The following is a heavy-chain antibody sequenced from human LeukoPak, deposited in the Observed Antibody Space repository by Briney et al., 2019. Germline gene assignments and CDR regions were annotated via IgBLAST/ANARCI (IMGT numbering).Heavy chain of an antibody. CDR1: GGSISSGGYY. CDR3: ARVWDYDYVWGRPGGDAFDI. D-gene: IGHD3-16*01. V-gene: IGHV4-31*03. J-gene: IGHJ3*02. CDR2: IDYSGST. Sequence: PSETLSLTCTVSGGSISSGGYYWSWIRQHPGKGLEWIGYIDYSGSTYYNPSLKSRVTISVDTSKNQFSLKLSSVTAADTAVYYCARVWDYDYVWGRPGGDAFDIWGRGTMVTVSS.